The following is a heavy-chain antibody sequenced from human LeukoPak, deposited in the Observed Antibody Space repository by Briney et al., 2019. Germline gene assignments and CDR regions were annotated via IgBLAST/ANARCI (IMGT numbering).Heavy chain of an antibody. CDR3: AKEGYDFWSGYYGPGYYGMDV. CDR2: IWYDGSNK. CDR1: GFTFSSYG. D-gene: IGHD3-3*01. Sequence: GGSLRLSCAASGFTFSSYGMHWVRQAPGKGLEWVAVIWYDGSNKYYADSVKGRFTISRDNSKNTLYLQMNSLRAEDTAVYYCAKEGYDFWSGYYGPGYYGMDVWGQGTTVTVSS. V-gene: IGHV3-33*06. J-gene: IGHJ6*02.